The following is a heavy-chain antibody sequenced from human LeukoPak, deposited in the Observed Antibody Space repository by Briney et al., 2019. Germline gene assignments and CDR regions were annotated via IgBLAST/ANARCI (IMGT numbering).Heavy chain of an antibody. CDR1: GFTFSSYG. Sequence: GGSLRLSCAASGFTFSSYGMHWVRQAPGKGLEWVAFIRSDGSNKYYADSVKGRFTISRDNSKNTLCLQMNSLRAEDTAVYYCAKDRGSSLIDYWGQGTLVTVSS. D-gene: IGHD6-6*01. J-gene: IGHJ4*02. CDR3: AKDRGSSLIDY. V-gene: IGHV3-30*02. CDR2: IRSDGSNK.